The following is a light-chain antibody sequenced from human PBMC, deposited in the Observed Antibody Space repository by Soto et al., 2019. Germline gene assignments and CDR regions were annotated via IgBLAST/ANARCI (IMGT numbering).Light chain of an antibody. CDR2: KAS. CDR3: QQHNSYLHT. Sequence: DIQMTQSPSTLSASVGDRVTITCRASQGISSWLAWYQQKPGKAPKLLIYKASSLESGVPSRFSGSGSGTEFTLTISSLQPDDFATYYCQQHNSYLHTFGQGTKLEIK. CDR1: QGISSW. J-gene: IGKJ2*01. V-gene: IGKV1-5*03.